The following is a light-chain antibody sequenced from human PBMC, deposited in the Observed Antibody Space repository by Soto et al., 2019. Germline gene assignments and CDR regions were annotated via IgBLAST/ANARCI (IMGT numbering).Light chain of an antibody. CDR3: QQTYSDIS. J-gene: IGKJ4*01. Sequence: DVRMTQSPSSLSASVGDTITITCRASQTITTYLNWFQQKPGESPRLLIYGASTLHDGVPSRFSGSGSGTDFTLTISGLQPEDFATYHCQQTYSDISVGGGTRV. CDR1: QTITTY. CDR2: GAS. V-gene: IGKV1-39*01.